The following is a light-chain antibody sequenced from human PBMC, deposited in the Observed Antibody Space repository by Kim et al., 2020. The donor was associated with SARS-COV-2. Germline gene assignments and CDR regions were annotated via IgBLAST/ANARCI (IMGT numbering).Light chain of an antibody. Sequence: QTVVTQEPSFSVSPGGTVTLTCGLSSGSVSTSYYPSWYQQTPGQAPRTLIYSTNTRFSGVPDRFSGSILGNKAALTITGAQADDESDYYCVLYMGNGISVFGGGTQLTVL. CDR2: STN. CDR1: SGSVSTSYY. V-gene: IGLV8-61*01. CDR3: VLYMGNGISV. J-gene: IGLJ3*02.